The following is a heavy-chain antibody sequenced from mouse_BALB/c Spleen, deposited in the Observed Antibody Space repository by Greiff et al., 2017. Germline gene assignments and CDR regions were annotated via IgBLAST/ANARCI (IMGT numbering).Heavy chain of an antibody. Sequence: EVMLVESGGGLVKPGGSLKLSCAASGFTFSSYAMSWVRQTPEKRLEWVASISSGGSTYYPDSVKGRFTISRDNARNILYLQMSSLRSEDTAMYYCARAKVPFAYWGQGTLVTVSA. CDR1: GFTFSSYA. V-gene: IGHV5-6-5*01. J-gene: IGHJ3*01. CDR2: ISSGGST. CDR3: ARAKVPFAY.